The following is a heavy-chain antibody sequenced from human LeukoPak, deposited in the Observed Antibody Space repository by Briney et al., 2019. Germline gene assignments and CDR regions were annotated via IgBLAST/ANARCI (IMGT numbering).Heavy chain of an antibody. J-gene: IGHJ5*02. CDR2: ILYDGSNK. CDR1: GFTFSSYA. D-gene: IGHD6-19*01. V-gene: IGHV3-30-3*01. CDR3: ARDFWVAVAGLFDP. Sequence: GTSLRPSCSASGFTFSSYAMHWVRQAPGKGLEWVALILYDGSNKYYADSVKGRFTISRDNSKNTLYLQMNSLRAEDTAVYYCARDFWVAVAGLFDPWGQGTLVTVSS.